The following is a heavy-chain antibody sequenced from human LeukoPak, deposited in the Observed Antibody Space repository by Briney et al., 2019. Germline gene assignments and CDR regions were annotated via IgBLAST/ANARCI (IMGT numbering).Heavy chain of an antibody. J-gene: IGHJ3*02. CDR3: ARVRSGSYYFAFDI. Sequence: PGGSLRLSCAASGFTFSSYAMHWVRQAPGKGLEYVSAISSNGGSTYYANSVKGRFTISRDNSKNTLYLQMGSLRAEDMAVYYCARVRSGSYYFAFDIWGQGTMVTVSS. CDR2: ISSNGGST. V-gene: IGHV3-64*01. D-gene: IGHD1-26*01. CDR1: GFTFSSYA.